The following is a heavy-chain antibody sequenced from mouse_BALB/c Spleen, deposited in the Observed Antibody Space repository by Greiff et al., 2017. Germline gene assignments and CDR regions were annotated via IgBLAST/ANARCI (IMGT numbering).Heavy chain of an antibody. CDR3: ARHRYDDAMDY. J-gene: IGHJ4*01. CDR2: ISSGGSYT. D-gene: IGHD2-14*01. Sequence: EVQLVESGGDLVKPGGSLKLSCAASGFTFSSYGMSWVRQTPDKRLEWVATISSGGSYTYYPDSVKGRFTISRDNAKNTLYLQMSSLKSEDTAMYYCARHRYDDAMDYWGQGTSVTVSS. CDR1: GFTFSSYG. V-gene: IGHV5-6*01.